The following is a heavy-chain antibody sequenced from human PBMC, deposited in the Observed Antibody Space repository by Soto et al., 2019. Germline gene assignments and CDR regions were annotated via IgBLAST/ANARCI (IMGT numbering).Heavy chain of an antibody. CDR3: AKPLELNDSSDFAAFGS. Sequence: GGSLRLSFAASGFTFSSYGMHWLRQAPGKGLEWVAVISYDGSNKYYADSVKGRLTISRDNATNTLYLQMNRLRAENTAVYYFAKPLELNDSSDFAAFGSWGRETMV. J-gene: IGHJ3*02. CDR2: ISYDGSNK. D-gene: IGHD3-22*01. CDR1: GFTFSSYG. V-gene: IGHV3-30*18.